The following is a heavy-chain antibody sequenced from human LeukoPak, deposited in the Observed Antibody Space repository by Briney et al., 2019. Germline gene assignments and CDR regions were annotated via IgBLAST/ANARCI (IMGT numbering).Heavy chain of an antibody. CDR1: GFTFSSYS. Sequence: PGGSLRLSCAASGFTFSSYSMNWVRQAAGNGLEWVSSNSSSSTYIYYADSVKGRFSISSDNAKNSLHLQMNSLRAEDTAVYSSARDRRDKDFDYWGQGTLVTASS. D-gene: IGHD2-15*01. CDR3: ARDRRDKDFDY. J-gene: IGHJ4*02. V-gene: IGHV3-21*01. CDR2: NSSSSTYI.